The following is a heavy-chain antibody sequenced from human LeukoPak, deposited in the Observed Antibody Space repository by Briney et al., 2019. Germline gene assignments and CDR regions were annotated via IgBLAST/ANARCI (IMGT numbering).Heavy chain of an antibody. CDR1: GYTFTGYY. Sequence: ASVKVSCKASGYTFTGYYMHWVRQAPGQGLEWMGWINPNSGGTSYAQKFQGWVTMTRDTSISTAYMELSRLRSDDTAVYYCARDRRHSSGLYAFDIWGQGTMVTVSS. CDR2: INPNSGGT. D-gene: IGHD6-19*01. J-gene: IGHJ3*02. CDR3: ARDRRHSSGLYAFDI. V-gene: IGHV1-2*04.